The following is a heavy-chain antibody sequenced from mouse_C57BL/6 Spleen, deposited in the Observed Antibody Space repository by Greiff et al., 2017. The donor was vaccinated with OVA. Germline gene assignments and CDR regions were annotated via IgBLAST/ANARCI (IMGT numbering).Heavy chain of an antibody. Sequence: QVQLQQPGAELVKPGASVKLSCKASGYTFTSYWMHWVKQRPGQGLEWIGMIHPNSGSTNYNEKFKSKATLTVDKSSSTAYMQLSSLTSEDSAVYYCARDWDYYDSREAMDYWGQGTSVTVSS. CDR2: IHPNSGST. V-gene: IGHV1-64*01. CDR3: ARDWDYYDSREAMDY. D-gene: IGHD1-1*01. CDR1: GYTFTSYW. J-gene: IGHJ4*01.